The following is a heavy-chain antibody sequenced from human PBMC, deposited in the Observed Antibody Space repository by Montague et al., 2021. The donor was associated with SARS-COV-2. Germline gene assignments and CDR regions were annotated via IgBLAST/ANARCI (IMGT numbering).Heavy chain of an antibody. CDR2: IYYTGHN. Sequence: SETLSLTCTVSGASIASGNCYWSWIRQPPGKGLVWIGYIYYTGHNNYNPSLEIRVTMAVDPSKNQFSLTLTSVTAADTAVYYCARSRANVPSRPGFDYWGQGTLVTVSS. V-gene: IGHV4-61*01. CDR1: GASIASGNCY. J-gene: IGHJ4*02. CDR3: ARSRANVPSRPGFDY. D-gene: IGHD6-6*01.